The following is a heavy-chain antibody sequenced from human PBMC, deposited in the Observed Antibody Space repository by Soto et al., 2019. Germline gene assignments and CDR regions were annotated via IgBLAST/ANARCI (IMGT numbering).Heavy chain of an antibody. CDR1: GYSFTSYW. Sequence: PGESLKISCKGSGYSFTSYWIGWVRQMTGKGLEWMGIIYPGDSDTRYSPSFQGQVTISAVTPISTAYLQWSSLKDSDTAMYYCARHGEYFPYHYYSGMVVWGQGTTVTVSS. V-gene: IGHV5-51*01. J-gene: IGHJ6*02. D-gene: IGHD6-6*01. CDR2: IYPGDSDT. CDR3: ARHGEYFPYHYYSGMVV.